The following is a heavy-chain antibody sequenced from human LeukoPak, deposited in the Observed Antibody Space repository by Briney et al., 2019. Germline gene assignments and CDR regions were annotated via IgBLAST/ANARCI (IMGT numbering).Heavy chain of an antibody. V-gene: IGHV3-7*01. CDR1: GFTFCSYW. Sequence: PGGSLRLSCAASGFTFCSYWMSWVRQAPGKGLEWVANVKQDGSEKYYVASVKGRFTISRDNAKNPLYLQMNSLRAEDTAGYYCARTRKKDNTSGGRGSYDPGDTFDYWGQGTLVTVSS. CDR2: VKQDGSEK. D-gene: IGHD1-26*01. J-gene: IGHJ4*02. CDR3: ARTRKKDNTSGGRGSYDPGDTFDY.